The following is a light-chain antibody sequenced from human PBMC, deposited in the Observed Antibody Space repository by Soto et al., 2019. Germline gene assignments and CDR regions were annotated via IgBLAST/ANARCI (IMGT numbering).Light chain of an antibody. Sequence: DIVMTQSPDSLAVSVGERATINCKSSQSLLYSSNNKYYLAWYQQKPGQPPKLLIYWASTRESGVPDRFSGSGSGTDFTLTISSLQAEDVAFYYCHQYYSLPYIFGPGTKVEIK. CDR3: HQYYSLPYI. CDR1: QSLLYSSNNKYY. V-gene: IGKV4-1*01. J-gene: IGKJ2*01. CDR2: WAS.